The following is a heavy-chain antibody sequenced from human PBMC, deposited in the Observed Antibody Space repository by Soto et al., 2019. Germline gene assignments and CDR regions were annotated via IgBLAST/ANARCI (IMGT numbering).Heavy chain of an antibody. CDR2: ISGSGGST. V-gene: IGHV3-23*01. J-gene: IGHJ4*02. D-gene: IGHD3-10*01. Sequence: EVQLLESGGGLVQPGGSLRLSCAASGFTFSSYAMSWVRQAPGKGLEWVSAISGSGGSTYYADSVKGRFTISRDNSKNTLYLQMNSLRAEDTAVYYCAKDGARSGSYPTDFDYWGQGTLVTVSS. CDR1: GFTFSSYA. CDR3: AKDGARSGSYPTDFDY.